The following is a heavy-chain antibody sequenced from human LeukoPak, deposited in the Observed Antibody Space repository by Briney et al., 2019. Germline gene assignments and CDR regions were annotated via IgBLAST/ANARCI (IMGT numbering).Heavy chain of an antibody. D-gene: IGHD5-18*01. V-gene: IGHV3-23*01. CDR3: AKRPAYSYGAYFDY. CDR1: GFTFSSYA. Sequence: PGGSLRLSCAASGFTFSSYAMSWVRQAPGKGLEWVSAISGSGGSTYYADSVKGRFTISRDNSKNTLYLQMNSLRAEDRAVYYCAKRPAYSYGAYFDYWGQGTLVTVSS. J-gene: IGHJ4*02. CDR2: ISGSGGST.